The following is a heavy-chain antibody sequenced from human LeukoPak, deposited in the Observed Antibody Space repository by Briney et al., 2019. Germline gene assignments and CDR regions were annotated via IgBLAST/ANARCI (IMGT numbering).Heavy chain of an antibody. D-gene: IGHD6-13*01. CDR3: ARTANFAAGYYVDY. CDR2: ISGSSRHK. J-gene: IGHJ4*02. CDR1: GFTFSSYT. Sequence: GGSLRLSCAASGFTFSSYTMNWVPQAPGKGLEWVSSISGSSRHKYYADSVKGRFTISRDNAKNSLYLQMNSLRAEDTAVYYCARTANFAAGYYVDYWGQGTLVTVSS. V-gene: IGHV3-21*01.